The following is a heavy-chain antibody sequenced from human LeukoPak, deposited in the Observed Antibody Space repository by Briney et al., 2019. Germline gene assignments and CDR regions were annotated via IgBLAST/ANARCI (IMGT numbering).Heavy chain of an antibody. CDR1: GGSISSSSYY. CDR3: ARHVRAVAGTAGSAFDI. Sequence: ASETLSLTCTVSGGSISSSSYYWGWIRQPPGKGLEWIGGIYYSGSTYYKPSLKSRVTISVDTSKNQFSLKLSSVTAADTAVYYCARHVRAVAGTAGSAFDIWGQGTMVTVSS. J-gene: IGHJ3*02. V-gene: IGHV4-39*01. D-gene: IGHD6-19*01. CDR2: IYYSGST.